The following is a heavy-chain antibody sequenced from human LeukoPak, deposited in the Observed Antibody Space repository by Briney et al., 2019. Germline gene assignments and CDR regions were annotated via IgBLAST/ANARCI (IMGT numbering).Heavy chain of an antibody. V-gene: IGHV3-21*01. J-gene: IGHJ6*04. CDR1: GFTFSNYN. Sequence: GGSLRLSCAASGFTFSNYNMNWVRQSPGKGLEWVSYISTSSNYIYYADSVKGRFTISRDNAKNSLYLQMNSLRAEDTAVYYCARATGGAPVWGKGTTVTVSS. D-gene: IGHD1-14*01. CDR2: ISTSSNYI. CDR3: ARATGGAPV.